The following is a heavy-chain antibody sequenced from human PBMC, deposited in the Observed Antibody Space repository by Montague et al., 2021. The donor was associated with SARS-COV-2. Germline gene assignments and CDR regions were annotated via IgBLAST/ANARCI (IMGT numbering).Heavy chain of an antibody. D-gene: IGHD3-9*01. V-gene: IGHV2-70*04. CDR2: IDWDXDK. CDR3: ARSYYDILTNYYDAFDI. J-gene: IGHJ3*02. CDR1: GFSLSTSGMR. Sequence: PALVKPTQTLTLTCTLSGFSLSTSGMRASWIRQPPGKALEWLARIDWDXDKFYSTSLKTRLTISKNTSKNQVVLTMTNMDPVDTATYYCARSYYDILTNYYDAFDIWGQGTMVTVSS.